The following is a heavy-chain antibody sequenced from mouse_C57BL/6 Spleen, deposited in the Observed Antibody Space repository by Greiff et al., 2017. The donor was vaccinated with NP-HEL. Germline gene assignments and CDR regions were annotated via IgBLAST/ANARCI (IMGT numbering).Heavy chain of an antibody. CDR3: AREGFYGNYGFAY. D-gene: IGHD2-1*01. Sequence: EVQLQQSGPELVKPGASVKMSCKASGYTFTDYNMHWVKQSHGKSLEWIGYINPNNGGTSYNQKFKGKATLTVNKSSSTAYMELRSLTSEDSAVYYCAREGFYGNYGFAYWGQGTLVTVSA. J-gene: IGHJ3*01. V-gene: IGHV1-22*01. CDR2: INPNNGGT. CDR1: GYTFTDYN.